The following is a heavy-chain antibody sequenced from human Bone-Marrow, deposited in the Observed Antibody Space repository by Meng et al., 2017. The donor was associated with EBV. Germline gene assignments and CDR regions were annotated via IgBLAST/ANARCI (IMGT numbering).Heavy chain of an antibody. CDR3: AKVVPAAFDY. J-gene: IGHJ4*02. CDR2: IGGSRYST. V-gene: IGHV3-23*04. D-gene: IGHD2-2*01. CDR1: GFTFSNYA. Sequence: LVGAAGGVVQLGGSLCLPLAASGFTFSNYAMSWVRLAPGKGLEWVPGIGGSRYSTYYADSVKVRFTISRDDAKNTVSLQMNSLRAEDTAVYYCAKVVPAAFDYWGQGTLVTVSS.